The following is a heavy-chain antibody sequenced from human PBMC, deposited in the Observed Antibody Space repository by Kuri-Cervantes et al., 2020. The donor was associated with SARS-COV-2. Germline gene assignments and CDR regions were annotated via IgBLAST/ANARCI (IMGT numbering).Heavy chain of an antibody. CDR2: ISSSSSYI. D-gene: IGHD1-1*01. CDR1: GLTFSSYS. Sequence: GGSLRLSCAASGLTFSSYSMNWVRQAPGKGLEWVSSISSSSSYIYYADSVKGRFTISRDNAKNSLYLQMNSLRAEDTAVYYCARGYRYNLPYFDYWGQGTLVTVSS. J-gene: IGHJ4*02. V-gene: IGHV3-21*01. CDR3: ARGYRYNLPYFDY.